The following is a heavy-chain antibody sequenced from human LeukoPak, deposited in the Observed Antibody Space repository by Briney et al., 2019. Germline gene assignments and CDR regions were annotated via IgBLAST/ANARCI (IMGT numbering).Heavy chain of an antibody. Sequence: PSETLSLTYAVYGGSFSGYYWSWIRQPPGKGLEWIGEINHSGSTNYNPSLKSRVTISVDTSKNQFSLKLSSVTAADTAVYYCARFLAGYSSGNDAFDIWGQGTMVTVSS. CDR2: INHSGST. J-gene: IGHJ3*02. D-gene: IGHD6-19*01. CDR1: GGSFSGYY. CDR3: ARFLAGYSSGNDAFDI. V-gene: IGHV4-34*01.